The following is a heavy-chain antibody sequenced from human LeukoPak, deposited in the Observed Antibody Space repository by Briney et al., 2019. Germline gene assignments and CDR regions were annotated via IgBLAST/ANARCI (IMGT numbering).Heavy chain of an antibody. V-gene: IGHV4-39*07. CDR3: ARATYYYDSSGPRYWFDP. J-gene: IGHJ5*02. CDR2: IYYSGST. D-gene: IGHD3-22*01. Sequence: SETLSLTCTVSGGSISSSSYYWGWIRQPPGKGLEWIGSIYYSGSTYYNPSLKSRVTISVDTSKNQFSLKLSSVTAADTAVYYCARATYYYDSSGPRYWFDPWGQGTLVTVSS. CDR1: GGSISSSSYY.